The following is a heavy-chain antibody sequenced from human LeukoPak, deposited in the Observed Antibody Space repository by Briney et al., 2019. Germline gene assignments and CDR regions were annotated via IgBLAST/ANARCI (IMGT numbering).Heavy chain of an antibody. Sequence: GGSLRLSCAASGFTFSDYYMSWIRQAPGKGLEWVSAISGSGGSTYYADSVKGRFTISRDNSKNTLYLQMNSLRAEDTAVYYCAKGGWYGNNWFDPWGQGTLVTVSS. V-gene: IGHV3-23*01. CDR1: GFTFSDYY. J-gene: IGHJ5*02. D-gene: IGHD6-19*01. CDR3: AKGGWYGNNWFDP. CDR2: ISGSGGST.